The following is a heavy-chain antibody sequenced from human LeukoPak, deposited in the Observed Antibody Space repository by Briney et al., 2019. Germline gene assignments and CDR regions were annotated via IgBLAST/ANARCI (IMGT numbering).Heavy chain of an antibody. CDR2: IYYSGST. CDR1: GGSISSGGYY. Sequence: PSETLSLTCTVSGGSISSGGYYWSWIRQHPGKGLEWIGYIYYSGSTYYNPSLKSRVTISVDTSKNQFSLKLSSVTAADTAVYYCARHDYVWGSYRFLEFAFDIWGQGTMVTVSS. CDR3: ARHDYVWGSYRFLEFAFDI. V-gene: IGHV4-31*03. J-gene: IGHJ3*02. D-gene: IGHD3-16*02.